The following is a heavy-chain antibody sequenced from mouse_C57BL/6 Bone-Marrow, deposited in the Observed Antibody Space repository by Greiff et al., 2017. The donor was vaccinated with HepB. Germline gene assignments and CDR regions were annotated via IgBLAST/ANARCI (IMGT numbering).Heavy chain of an antibody. D-gene: IGHD2-4*01. Sequence: EVKVEESGGGLVQPGGSMKLSCVASGFTFSNYWMNWVRQSPEKGLEWVAQIRVKSDNYATHYAVSVKGRFTISRDDSKSSVYLQMNNLRAEDTGIYYCTLYYDSDYFDYWGQGTTLTVSS. CDR2: IRVKSDNYAT. V-gene: IGHV6-3*01. CDR1: GFTFSNYW. CDR3: TLYYDSDYFDY. J-gene: IGHJ2*01.